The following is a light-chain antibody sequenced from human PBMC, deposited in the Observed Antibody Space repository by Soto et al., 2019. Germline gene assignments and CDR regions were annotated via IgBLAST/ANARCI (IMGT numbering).Light chain of an antibody. V-gene: IGKV3-20*01. CDR2: GAS. CDR1: QSVSSSY. CDR3: HQYGSSPLYT. J-gene: IGKJ2*01. Sequence: EIVLTQSPGTLSLSPGERATLSCRASQSVSSSYLAWYQQKPGQAPRLLIYGASGRATGIPDRFSGSGSGTDFTLTISRLEPEDFAVYYCHQYGSSPLYTFDQGTKLEIK.